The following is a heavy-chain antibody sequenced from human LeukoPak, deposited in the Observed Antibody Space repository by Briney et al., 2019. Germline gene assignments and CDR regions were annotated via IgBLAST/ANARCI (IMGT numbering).Heavy chain of an antibody. Sequence: SETLSLTCTVSGYSISSGYYWGWIRQPPGKGLEWIGSIYHSGSTYYNPSLKSRVTISVDTSKNQFSLKLSSVTAADTAVYYCARVGIAAAVDYWGQGTLVTVSS. CDR1: GYSISSGYY. V-gene: IGHV4-38-2*02. CDR2: IYHSGST. CDR3: ARVGIAAAVDY. J-gene: IGHJ4*02. D-gene: IGHD6-13*01.